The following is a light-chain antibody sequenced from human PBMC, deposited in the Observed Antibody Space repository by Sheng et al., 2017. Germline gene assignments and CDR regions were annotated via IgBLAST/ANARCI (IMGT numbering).Light chain of an antibody. CDR1: SSNIGSNY. V-gene: IGLV1-47*02. CDR2: NND. CDR3: ATWDGDLRGLVV. J-gene: IGLJ2*01. Sequence: QSVLAQPHSASGTPGQRVTISCSGSSSNIGSNYVYWYQQVPGTAPKLLIYNNDQRPSGVPDRFSGSKSGTSASLAISGLRSEDESHYYCATWDGDLRGLVVFGGGTRVTVL.